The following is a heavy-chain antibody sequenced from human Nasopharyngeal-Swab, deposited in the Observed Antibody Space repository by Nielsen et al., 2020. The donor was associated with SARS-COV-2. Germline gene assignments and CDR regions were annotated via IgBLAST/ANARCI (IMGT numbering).Heavy chain of an antibody. Sequence: ASVKVSCKASGYTFTSYGISWVRQAPGQGLVWMGWISAYNGNTNYAQKLQGRVTMTTDTSTSTAYMELRSLRSDDTAVYYCARESVTMVRGVDYYYYYGMDVWGQGTTVTVSS. CDR1: GYTFTSYG. J-gene: IGHJ6*02. V-gene: IGHV1-18*01. CDR3: ARESVTMVRGVDYYYYYGMDV. D-gene: IGHD3-10*01. CDR2: ISAYNGNT.